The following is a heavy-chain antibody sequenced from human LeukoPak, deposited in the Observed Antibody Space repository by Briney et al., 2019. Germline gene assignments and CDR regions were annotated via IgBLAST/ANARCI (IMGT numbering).Heavy chain of an antibody. V-gene: IGHV3-23*01. J-gene: IGHJ5*01. CDR3: AKPISGGLAVTADWFAP. D-gene: IGHD6-19*01. Sequence: GGSLRLSCAASGFAFNVYAMSWLRQPPGKGLEWVSTINANSGTTSYAASVRGRFTISRDNSKNTLYLQLHTLRADDTAVYYCAKPISGGLAVTADWFAPWGQGTLVVVSS. CDR1: GFAFNVYA. CDR2: INANSGTT.